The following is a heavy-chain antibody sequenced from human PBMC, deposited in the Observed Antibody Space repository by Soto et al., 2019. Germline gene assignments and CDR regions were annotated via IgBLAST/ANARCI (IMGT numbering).Heavy chain of an antibody. CDR3: ARVSGGSGSWDY. V-gene: IGHV3-21*01. Sequence: GGSLRLSCAASGFTFSSYSMNWVRQAPGKGLEWVSSISSSSSYIYYADSVKGRFTISRDNAKNSLYLQMNSLRAEATAVYYCARVSGGSGSWDYWGQGTLVTVSS. CDR1: GFTFSSYS. J-gene: IGHJ4*02. D-gene: IGHD3-10*01. CDR2: ISSSSSYI.